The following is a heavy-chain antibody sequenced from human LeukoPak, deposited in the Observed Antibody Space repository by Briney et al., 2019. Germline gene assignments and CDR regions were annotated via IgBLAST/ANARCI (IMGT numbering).Heavy chain of an antibody. J-gene: IGHJ4*02. CDR2: NYYSGST. CDR3: ARHRTTMVRGVRYFDY. Sequence: SETLSLTCTVSGGSISSSSYYWGWIRQPPGKGLEWIGSNYYSGSTYYNPSLKSRVTISVDTSKNQFSLKLSSVTAADTAVYYCARHRTTMVRGVRYFDYWGQGTLVTVSS. CDR1: GGSISSSSYY. D-gene: IGHD3-10*01. V-gene: IGHV4-39*01.